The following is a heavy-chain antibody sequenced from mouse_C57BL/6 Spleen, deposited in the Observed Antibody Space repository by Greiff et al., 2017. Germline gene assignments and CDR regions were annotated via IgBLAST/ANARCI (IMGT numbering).Heavy chain of an antibody. J-gene: IGHJ4*01. CDR2: IYPGSGNT. CDR1: GYTFTDYY. V-gene: IGHV1-76*01. CDR3: ARSNCYGSSPYAMDY. D-gene: IGHD1-1*01. Sequence: QVQLQQSGAELVRPGASVKLSCKASGYTFTDYYINWVKQRPGQGLEWIARIYPGSGNTYYNEKFKGKATLTAEKSSSTTYMQLSSLTSEDSAVYYCARSNCYGSSPYAMDYWGQGTAVTVAS.